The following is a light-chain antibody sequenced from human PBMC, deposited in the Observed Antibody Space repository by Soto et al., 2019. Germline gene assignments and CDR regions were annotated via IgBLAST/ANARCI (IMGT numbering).Light chain of an antibody. CDR1: QSVSSTY. J-gene: IGKJ2*01. V-gene: IGKV3-20*01. CDR3: QQYGSSSYT. CDR2: GAS. Sequence: EIVLTQSPGTLSLSPGERATLSCRASQSVSSTYLAWYQQNPGQAPRLLIYGASSRATGIPDRFSGSGSGTDFTLPIHSLEPEDYAVYFCQQYGSSSYTFGQGTKLEIK.